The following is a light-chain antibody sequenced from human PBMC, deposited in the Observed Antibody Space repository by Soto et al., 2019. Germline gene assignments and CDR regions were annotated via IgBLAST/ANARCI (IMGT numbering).Light chain of an antibody. J-gene: IGKJ1*01. CDR3: QQADSFPWT. CDR2: SAS. Sequence: QVTQSPSSVSASVGDRFTITCRTSKDISTSVAWYQQKPGKAPNLLIYSASALHRGVPSRFSGSGSGADFTLTVSSLQPEDSATYYCQQADSFPWTFGQGTKVDI. V-gene: IGKV1D-12*01. CDR1: KDISTS.